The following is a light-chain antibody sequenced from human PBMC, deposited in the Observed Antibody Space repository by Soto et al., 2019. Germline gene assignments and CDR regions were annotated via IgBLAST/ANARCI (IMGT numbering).Light chain of an antibody. CDR3: QQRSNWPT. CDR1: QSVSRY. Sequence: IVLTQSPATLALSPGERATLSCRASQSVSRYLAWYQQKPVQAPRLLIYDASNRAAGIPTRFSGSGSGTDFTLTISSLEPEDFAVYYCQQRSNWPTFGQGTKVESK. CDR2: DAS. V-gene: IGKV3-11*01. J-gene: IGKJ1*01.